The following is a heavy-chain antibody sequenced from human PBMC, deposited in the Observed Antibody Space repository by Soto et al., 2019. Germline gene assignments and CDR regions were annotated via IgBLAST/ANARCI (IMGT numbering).Heavy chain of an antibody. CDR2: ISTSGSTI. J-gene: IGHJ5*02. CDR1: GCTFSDYY. Sequence: PGGSLRLSGAASGCTFSDYYMSWIRQAPGKGLAWVSYISTSGSTIYYADSVTGRFTISRDNAKNSLYLQMDSLRAEETAVYYCARTYCSSTSYVPWGQGTLVTVSS. CDR3: ARTYCSSTSYVP. D-gene: IGHD2-2*01. V-gene: IGHV3-11*01.